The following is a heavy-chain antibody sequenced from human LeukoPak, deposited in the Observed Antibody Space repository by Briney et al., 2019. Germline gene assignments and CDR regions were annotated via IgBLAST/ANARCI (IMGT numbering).Heavy chain of an antibody. CDR1: GYTFTSHA. J-gene: IGHJ4*02. CDR2: NNTNTGNP. D-gene: IGHD6-13*01. CDR3: ARRGSSSWSIPSFDY. V-gene: IGHV7-4-1*02. Sequence: ASVKVSCKASGYTFTSHAMNWVRQAPGQGLEWMGWNNTNTGNPTYAQGFTGRFVFSLDTSVSTAYLQISSLKAEDTAVYYCARRGSSSWSIPSFDYWGQGTLVTVSS.